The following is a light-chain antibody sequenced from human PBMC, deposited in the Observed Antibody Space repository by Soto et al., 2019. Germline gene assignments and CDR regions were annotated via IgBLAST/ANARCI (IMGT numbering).Light chain of an antibody. CDR3: QQRSNWPIT. V-gene: IGKV3-11*01. CDR2: DAS. J-gene: IGKJ5*01. CDR1: QSVSSY. Sequence: EIVLTQSPASLSSFPGDRATLSCRASQSVSSYLAWYQQKPGQAPRLLIYDASNRATGIPARFSGSGSGTDFSLTISSLEPEDFAVYYCQQRSNWPITFGLGTRREIK.